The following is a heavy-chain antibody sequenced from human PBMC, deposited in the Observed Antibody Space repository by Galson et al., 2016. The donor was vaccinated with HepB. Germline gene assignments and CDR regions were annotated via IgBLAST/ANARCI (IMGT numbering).Heavy chain of an antibody. CDR2: IIPIYGTT. V-gene: IGHV1-69*13. CDR3: ARDLALYCSSTSTNCYRGFDP. J-gene: IGHJ5*02. Sequence: SVKVSCKASGGTFSGYAISWVRQAPRQGLEWMGGIIPIYGTTNFAQKFQGRVTITADESMTTAYMELSSLRSDDTAVYYCARDLALYCSSTSTNCYRGFDPGGQGTLVTASS. CDR1: GGTFSGYA. D-gene: IGHD2-2*01.